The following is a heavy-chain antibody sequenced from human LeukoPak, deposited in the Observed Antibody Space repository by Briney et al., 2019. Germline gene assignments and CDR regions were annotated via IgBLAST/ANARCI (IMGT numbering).Heavy chain of an antibody. CDR2: ISSSGTYM. J-gene: IGHJ5*02. CDR3: AGRGGDTAMVTYWFDP. CDR1: GFTFRSSS. V-gene: IGHV3-21*01. D-gene: IGHD5-18*01. Sequence: GGSLRLSCTASGFTFRSSSFNWVRQVQGKGLEWVSSISSSGTYMYYADSVEGRFTISRDNAKNSLFLQMDSLRAEDTGVYYCAGRGGDTAMVTYWFDPWGQGTLVTVSS.